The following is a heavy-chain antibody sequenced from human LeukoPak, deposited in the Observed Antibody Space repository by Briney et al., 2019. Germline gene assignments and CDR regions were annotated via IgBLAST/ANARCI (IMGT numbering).Heavy chain of an antibody. D-gene: IGHD6-6*01. V-gene: IGHV4-34*01. J-gene: IGHJ4*02. CDR1: GGSFSGYY. CDR2: INHSGST. Sequence: SETLSLTCAVYGGSFSGYYWSWIRQPPGKGLEWIGEINHSGSTNYNPSLKSRVTISVDTSKNQFSLKLSSVTAADTAVYYCARKYSSSSYYFAYWGQGTLVTVSS. CDR3: ARKYSSSSYYFAY.